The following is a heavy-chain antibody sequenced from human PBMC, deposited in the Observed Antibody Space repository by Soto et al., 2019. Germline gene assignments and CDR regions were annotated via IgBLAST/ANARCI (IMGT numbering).Heavy chain of an antibody. J-gene: IGHJ2*01. Sequence: SEPLSLTFTVSGGSVSSTDYYWNWIRQPPGKGLEWIGYVYYSGSTYYNPSLESRLSISIDTLKNQFYLKLSSVTAADTAAYFCAGSQLLYERDRFGLWDR. D-gene: IGHD3-10*01. V-gene: IGHV4-30-4*01. CDR3: AGSQLLYERDRFGL. CDR1: GGSVSSTDYY. CDR2: VYYSGST.